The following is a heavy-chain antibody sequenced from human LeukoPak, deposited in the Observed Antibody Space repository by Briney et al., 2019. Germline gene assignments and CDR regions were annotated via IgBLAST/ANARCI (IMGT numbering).Heavy chain of an antibody. CDR2: IYYSGST. CDR1: GGSISSYY. Sequence: SETLSLTCTVSGGSISSYYWSWIRQPPGRGLEWIGYIYYSGSTNYNPSLKSRVTISVDTSKNQFSLKLSSVTAADTAVYYCARTSGQWLECNSFDPWGQGTLVTVSS. J-gene: IGHJ5*02. V-gene: IGHV4-59*01. CDR3: ARTSGQWLECNSFDP. D-gene: IGHD6-19*01.